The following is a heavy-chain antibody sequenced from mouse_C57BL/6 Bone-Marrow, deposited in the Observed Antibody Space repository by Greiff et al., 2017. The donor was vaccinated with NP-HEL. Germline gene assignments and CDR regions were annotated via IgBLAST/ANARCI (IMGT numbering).Heavy chain of an antibody. V-gene: IGHV14-4*01. J-gene: IGHJ3*01. CDR3: TLYSNSAWFAY. Sequence: VQLQQSGAELVRPGASVKLSCTASGFNIKDDYMHWVKQRPEQGLEWIGWIDPENGDTEYASKFQGKATITADTSSNTAYLQLSSLTSEDTAVYYCTLYSNSAWFAYWGQGTLDTVSA. D-gene: IGHD2-5*01. CDR2: IDPENGDT. CDR1: GFNIKDDY.